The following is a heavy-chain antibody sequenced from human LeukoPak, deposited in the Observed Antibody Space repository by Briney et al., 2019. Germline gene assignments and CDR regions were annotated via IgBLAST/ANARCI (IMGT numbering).Heavy chain of an antibody. CDR3: AKGIYSSGWSYFDY. Sequence: GSLRLSCEASGFTFSNSPMSWVRQAQGKGLEWFSTLSVSGITTYSADSVRGRFTFSRENSKNTLYLQINSLRAEDTAVYYCAKGIYSSGWSYFDYWGHGPLVTVSS. J-gene: IGHJ4*01. CDR1: GFTFSNSP. CDR2: LSVSGITT. V-gene: IGHV3-23*01. D-gene: IGHD6-19*01.